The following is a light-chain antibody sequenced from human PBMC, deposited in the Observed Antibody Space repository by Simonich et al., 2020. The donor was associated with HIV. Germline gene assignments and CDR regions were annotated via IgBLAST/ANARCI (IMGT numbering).Light chain of an antibody. V-gene: IGKV3-15*01. CDR1: QSVSSN. CDR3: QQYNNWPQT. CDR2: GAS. Sequence: EIVMTQSAATLSVSPGERATLSCRASQSVSSNLAWYQQKPGQAPRLLIFGASTRATGIPARFIGSGSGTEFTLTISSLQSEDFAVYYCQQYNNWPQTFGQGTKVEIK. J-gene: IGKJ1*01.